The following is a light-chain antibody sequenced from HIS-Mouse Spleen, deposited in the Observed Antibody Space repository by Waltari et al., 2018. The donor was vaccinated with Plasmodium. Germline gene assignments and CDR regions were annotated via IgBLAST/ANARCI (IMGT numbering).Light chain of an antibody. Sequence: QAVLTQPSSLSASPGASASLTCTLRSGINVGTYRIYWYQQKPGSPPQYLLRYKSDSDKQQGFGVPSRLSGSKDASANAGILLISGLQSEDEADYYCMIWHSSAWVFGGGTKLTVL. V-gene: IGLV5-45*03. CDR3: MIWHSSAWV. J-gene: IGLJ3*02. CDR1: SGINVGTYR. CDR2: YKSDSDK.